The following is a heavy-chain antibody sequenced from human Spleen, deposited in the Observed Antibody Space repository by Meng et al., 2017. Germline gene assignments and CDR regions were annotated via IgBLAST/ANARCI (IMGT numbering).Heavy chain of an antibody. CDR1: GGTFGGDY. Sequence: PQQSGGVTFEPCGTLSLTCALVGGTFGGDYWSWIRQPPGEGLEWIGEINRSGSTNYNPSLKSRVTMSLDKSKNQFSLKLSSVTAADTAVYYCARDYDILTGLGGFDPWGQGTLVTVSS. J-gene: IGHJ5*02. CDR2: INRSGST. CDR3: ARDYDILTGLGGFDP. V-gene: IGHV4-34*01. D-gene: IGHD3-9*01.